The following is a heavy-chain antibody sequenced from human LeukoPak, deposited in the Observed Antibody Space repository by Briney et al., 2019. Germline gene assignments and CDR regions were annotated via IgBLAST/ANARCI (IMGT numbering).Heavy chain of an antibody. D-gene: IGHD3-9*01. Sequence: GGSLRLSCAASGFTVSSNYMSWVRQAPGKWLEWVSVIYSGGSTYYADSVKGRFTISRDNSKNTLYLQMNSLRAEDTAVYYCARTFGLRYFDYWGQGTLVTVSS. V-gene: IGHV3-66*01. CDR2: IYSGGST. CDR3: ARTFGLRYFDY. CDR1: GFTVSSNY. J-gene: IGHJ4*02.